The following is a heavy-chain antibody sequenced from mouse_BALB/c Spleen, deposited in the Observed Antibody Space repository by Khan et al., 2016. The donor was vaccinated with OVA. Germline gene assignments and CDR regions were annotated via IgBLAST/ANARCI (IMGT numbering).Heavy chain of an antibody. CDR2: IWGDGST. D-gene: IGHD2-1*01. J-gene: IGHJ4*01. CDR1: GFSLTGYG. CDR3: ARDYYGNYREAMDY. Sequence: QVQLKESGPGLVAPSQSLSITCTVSGFSLTGYGVNWVLQPPGKGLEWLGMIWGDGSTDYNSALKSRLSISKDNSKSQVFLKMNSLQTDDTARYYCARDYYGNYREAMDYWGQGTSVTVSS. V-gene: IGHV2-6-7*01.